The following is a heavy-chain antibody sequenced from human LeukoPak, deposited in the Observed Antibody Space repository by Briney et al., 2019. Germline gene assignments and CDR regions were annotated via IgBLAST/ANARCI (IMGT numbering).Heavy chain of an antibody. D-gene: IGHD5-18*01. J-gene: IGHJ4*02. Sequence: GGSLRLSCAASGFRFNTFWMSWVRQAPGKGLEWVANIKQDGNEKYYADSVKGRFTISRDNAKNSLYLQMNSLRAEDTAVYYCAEGYSYGQFDCWGQGTLVTVSS. CDR1: GFRFNTFW. V-gene: IGHV3-7*01. CDR3: AEGYSYGQFDC. CDR2: IKQDGNEK.